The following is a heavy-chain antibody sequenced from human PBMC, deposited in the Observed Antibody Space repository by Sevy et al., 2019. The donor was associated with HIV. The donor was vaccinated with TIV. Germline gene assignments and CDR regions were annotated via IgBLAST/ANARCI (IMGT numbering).Heavy chain of an antibody. J-gene: IGHJ4*02. Sequence: GGSLRLSCAASGFTFSSYWMSWVRQAPGKGLEWVANIKQDGSEKHYGDSVKGRVTISRDSSKNSLFLQVHSLRVEVTAVYYCARDSKADYNYGLEEMMAYWGQGTLVTVSS. CDR2: IKQDGSEK. CDR1: GFTFSSYW. D-gene: IGHD3-16*01. V-gene: IGHV3-7*01. CDR3: ARDSKADYNYGLEEMMAY.